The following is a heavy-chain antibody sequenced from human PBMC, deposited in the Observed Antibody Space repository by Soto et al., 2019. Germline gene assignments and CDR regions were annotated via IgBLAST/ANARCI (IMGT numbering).Heavy chain of an antibody. CDR1: GFTFSNAW. J-gene: IGHJ4*02. CDR3: ATGGYFFDY. V-gene: IGHV3-15*07. Sequence: GGSLRLSCTASGFTFSNAWMNWVRQAPGEGLEWVGRIKSKVNGGTTDYAAPVKGRFTISRDDSTNTVFLQVNSLKTEDTAIYYCATGGYFFDYWGQGTLVTVSS. CDR2: IKSKVNGGTT.